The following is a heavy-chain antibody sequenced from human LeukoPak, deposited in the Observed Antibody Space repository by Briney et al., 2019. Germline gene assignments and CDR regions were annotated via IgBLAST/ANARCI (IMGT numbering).Heavy chain of an antibody. CDR1: GFTFEDYE. D-gene: IGHD3-16*01. V-gene: IGHV3-11*01. CDR2: ISATGNTK. Sequence: GGSLRLSCEASGFTFEDYEMSWFRQAPGKGPERILYISATGNTKYYADSVRGRFSISRDNAKSSLYLQMSTLGVEDTAVYYCARDRAFGVDFDYWGQGTLVTVSS. CDR3: ARDRAFGVDFDY. J-gene: IGHJ4*02.